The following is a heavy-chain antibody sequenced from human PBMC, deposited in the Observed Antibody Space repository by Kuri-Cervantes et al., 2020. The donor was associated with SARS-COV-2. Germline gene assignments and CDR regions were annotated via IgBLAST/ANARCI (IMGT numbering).Heavy chain of an antibody. V-gene: IGHV4-39*07. Sequence: SETLSLTCTVSGGSISSYYWGWIRQPPGKGLEWIGSIYYSGSTYYNPSLKSRVTISVDTSKNQFSLKLSSVTAADTAVYYCARVDEYCSSTSCYPNDAFDIWGQGTMVTVSS. D-gene: IGHD2-2*01. CDR2: IYYSGST. CDR3: ARVDEYCSSTSCYPNDAFDI. CDR1: GGSISSYY. J-gene: IGHJ3*02.